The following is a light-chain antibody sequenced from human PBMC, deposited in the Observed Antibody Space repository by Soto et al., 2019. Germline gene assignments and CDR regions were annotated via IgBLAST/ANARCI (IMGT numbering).Light chain of an antibody. Sequence: DVVMIQSPLSLPVTLGQPASISCRSRQRLVYSEGNTYLNWFQQRPGQSPRRLIYKVSNRDSGVPARFSGSGSGTDFTLTISCLQSEDFATYYCQQYYSYPWTFGQGTKVDIK. CDR1: QRLVYSEGNTY. V-gene: IGKV2-30*01. J-gene: IGKJ1*01. CDR2: KVS. CDR3: QQYYSYPWT.